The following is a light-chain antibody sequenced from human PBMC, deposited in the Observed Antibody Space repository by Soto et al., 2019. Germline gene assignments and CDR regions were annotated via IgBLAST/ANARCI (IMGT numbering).Light chain of an antibody. CDR2: DVS. CDR1: SNDFGGYNY. CDR3: SSYTSSSTPYV. V-gene: IGLV2-14*01. J-gene: IGLJ1*01. Sequence: QSALTQPASVSGSPGQSITISCTGTSNDFGGYNYVSWYQQHPGKAPKLMIYDVSNRPSGVSNRFSGSKSGNTASLTISRLQAEDEADYYCSSYTSSSTPYVFGTGTKVTVL.